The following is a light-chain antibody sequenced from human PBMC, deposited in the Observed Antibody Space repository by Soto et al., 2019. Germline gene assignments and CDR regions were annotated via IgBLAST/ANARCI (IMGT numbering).Light chain of an antibody. CDR3: AAWDGSLSGWV. J-gene: IGLJ7*01. CDR2: RNN. CDR1: SSNIGTNF. Sequence: QSVLTQPPSASGTPGQRVTISCSGSSSNIGTNFVYWYQQLPGTAPKLLLYRNNQRPSGVPDRFSGSKSGSSASLAISGLRSEDEADYFCAAWDGSLSGWVFGGDTQLTVL. V-gene: IGLV1-47*01.